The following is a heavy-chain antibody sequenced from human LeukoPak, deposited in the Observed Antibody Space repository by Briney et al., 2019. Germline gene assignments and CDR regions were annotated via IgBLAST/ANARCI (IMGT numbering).Heavy chain of an antibody. D-gene: IGHD1-26*01. Sequence: PSETLSLTCTVSGGSISSYYWSWIRRPPGKGLEWIGYIYYSGSTNYNPSLKSRVTISVDTSKNQFSLKLSSVTAADTAVYYCARLVGATLAFDIWGQGTMVTVSS. J-gene: IGHJ3*02. V-gene: IGHV4-59*01. CDR2: IYYSGST. CDR3: ARLVGATLAFDI. CDR1: GGSISSYY.